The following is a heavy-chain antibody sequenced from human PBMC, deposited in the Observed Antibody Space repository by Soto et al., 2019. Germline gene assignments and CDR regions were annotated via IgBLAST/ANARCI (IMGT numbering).Heavy chain of an antibody. J-gene: IGHJ5*02. CDR2: IWYDGSNK. CDR1: GFTFSSYG. Sequence: QVQLVESGGGVVQPGRSLRLSCAASGFTFSSYGMHWVRQAPGKGLEWVAVIWYDGSNKYYEDSVKGRFTSSRDNSKNTLYLKVNSLRAEDTAVYYCARDGGCRDGYAVGCNWFDPWGQGTLVTVSS. D-gene: IGHD5-12*01. CDR3: ARDGGCRDGYAVGCNWFDP. V-gene: IGHV3-33*01.